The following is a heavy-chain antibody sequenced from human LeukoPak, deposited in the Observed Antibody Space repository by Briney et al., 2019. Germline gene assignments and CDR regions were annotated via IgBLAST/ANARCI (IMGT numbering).Heavy chain of an antibody. CDR3: ARDKFLAVALLYYYYYMDV. V-gene: IGHV1-2*02. D-gene: IGHD6-19*01. CDR1: GYTLTGYY. Sequence: ASVKVSCKASGYTLTGYYMHWVRQAPGQGLEWMGWMNPNSGGTNYAQKFQGRVTMTRDTSISTAYMELSRLRSDDTAVYYCARDKFLAVALLYYYYYMDVWGKGTTVTVSS. J-gene: IGHJ6*03. CDR2: MNPNSGGT.